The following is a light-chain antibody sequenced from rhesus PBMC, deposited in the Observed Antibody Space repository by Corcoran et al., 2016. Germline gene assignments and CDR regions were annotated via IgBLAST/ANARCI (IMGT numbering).Light chain of an antibody. J-gene: IGKJ1*01. V-gene: IGKV1S12*01. CDR1: QNIYSN. Sequence: DIQMTQSPSALSASVGDRVTISCRASQNIYSNLAWYQQKLGKAPKLLIYAASTLQTGIPSRFSGSESGTDFTLTISSLHPEDSAAYYCQHYYDNPRTFCQGTKVEIK. CDR3: QHYYDNPRT. CDR2: AAS.